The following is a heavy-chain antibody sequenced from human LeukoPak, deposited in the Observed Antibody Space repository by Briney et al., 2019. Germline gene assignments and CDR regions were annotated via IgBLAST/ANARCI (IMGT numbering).Heavy chain of an antibody. Sequence: ASVKVSCKASGYTFTSYGISWVRQAPGQGLEWMGWISAYNGNTNYAQKLQGRVTMTTDTSTSTAYMELRSLRSDDTAVYYCAVSYSGSYSTFPWVAFDIWGQGTMVTVSS. CDR3: AVSYSGSYSTFPWVAFDI. D-gene: IGHD1-26*01. J-gene: IGHJ3*02. CDR1: GYTFTSYG. CDR2: ISAYNGNT. V-gene: IGHV1-18*01.